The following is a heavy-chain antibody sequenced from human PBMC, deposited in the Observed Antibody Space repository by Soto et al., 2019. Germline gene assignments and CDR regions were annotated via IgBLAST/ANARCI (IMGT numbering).Heavy chain of an antibody. CDR3: AKDRRKVVVAAPFDY. V-gene: IGHV3-30*18. CDR2: ISYDGSNK. CDR1: GFTFSSYG. J-gene: IGHJ4*02. Sequence: QVQLVESGGGVVQPGRSLRLSCAASGFTFSSYGRHWVRQAPGKGLEWVAVISYDGSNKNYADSVKGRFTISRDNSKNTLYLQMNSLRAEDTAVYYCAKDRRKVVVAAPFDYWGQGTLVTVSS. D-gene: IGHD2-15*01.